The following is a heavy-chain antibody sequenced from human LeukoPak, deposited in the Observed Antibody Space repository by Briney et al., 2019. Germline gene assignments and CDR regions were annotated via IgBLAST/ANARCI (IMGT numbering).Heavy chain of an antibody. J-gene: IGHJ6*04. CDR1: GFTLSSYA. CDR3: ARAQEEYYGDYVGPGSYGMDV. V-gene: IGHV3-30*04. CDR2: ISYDGSKK. Sequence: PWRSLRLSCAASGFTLSSYARHWVRQAAGKGLEWVAGISYDGSKKYYADSVKGRFTISRDNSKNTLYLQMNSLRAQDPAVYYCARAQEEYYGDYVGPGSYGMDVWGKGTTVTVSS. D-gene: IGHD4-17*01.